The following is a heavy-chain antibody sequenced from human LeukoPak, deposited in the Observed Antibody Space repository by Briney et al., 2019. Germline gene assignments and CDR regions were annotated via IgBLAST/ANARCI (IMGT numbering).Heavy chain of an antibody. CDR3: ARAGWLQYYYFDY. D-gene: IGHD5-24*01. CDR1: GYTFTSYY. Sequence: GASVKVSCKASGYTFTSYYMYWVRQAPGQGLEWMGGIIPIFGTAKYAQKFQGRVTITADTSTSTAYMELSSLRSEDTAVYYCARAGWLQYYYFDYWGQGTLVTVSS. J-gene: IGHJ4*02. CDR2: IIPIFGTA. V-gene: IGHV1-69*06.